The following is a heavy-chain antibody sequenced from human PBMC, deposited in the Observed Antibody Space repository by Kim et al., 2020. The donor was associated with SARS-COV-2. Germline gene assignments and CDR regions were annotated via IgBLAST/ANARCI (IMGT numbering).Heavy chain of an antibody. Sequence: ASVKVSCKASGFTFTGYYVHWFRQAPGQGLEWMGRIDHDSGGTDYSANFKGRVAMTRDTSMDTTYMELSRLRSDDTAVYFCAKGGCNSITCYTVRWGQGTLVTVSS. D-gene: IGHD2-2*02. CDR1: GFTFTGYY. CDR2: IDHDSGGT. V-gene: IGHV1-2*06. CDR3: AKGGCNSITCYTVR. J-gene: IGHJ4*02.